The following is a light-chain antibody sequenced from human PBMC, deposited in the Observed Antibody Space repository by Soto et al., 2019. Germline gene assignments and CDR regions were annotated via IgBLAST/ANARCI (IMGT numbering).Light chain of an antibody. CDR3: AAWDDSLNGVV. Sequence: QSVLTQPPSVSGAPGQRVTISCTGSSSNIGAGYDVHWYQQLPGTAPKLLIYDNNNRPSGVPDRFSGSKSGTSASLAISGLQSEDEADYYCAAWDDSLNGVVFGGGTKVTVL. J-gene: IGLJ2*01. V-gene: IGLV1-40*01. CDR2: DNN. CDR1: SSNIGAGYD.